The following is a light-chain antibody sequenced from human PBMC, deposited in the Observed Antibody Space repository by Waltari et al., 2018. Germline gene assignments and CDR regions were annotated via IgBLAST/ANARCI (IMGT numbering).Light chain of an antibody. CDR1: QSVRNF. Sequence: DIQMTQSPSSLSASVGDRVTITCRASQSVRNFLNWYQQEPGKAPKLLIYATSSLQTGVPSRCSVSGSGTDFTLSISSLQPEDFAIYFCQQGYMTPRTFGQGTKVEIK. CDR2: ATS. CDR3: QQGYMTPRT. J-gene: IGKJ1*01. V-gene: IGKV1-39*01.